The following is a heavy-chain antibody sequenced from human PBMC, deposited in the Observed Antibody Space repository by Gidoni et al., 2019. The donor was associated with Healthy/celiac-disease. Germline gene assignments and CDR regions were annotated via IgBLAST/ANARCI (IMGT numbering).Heavy chain of an antibody. CDR1: GFTFSSYG. CDR3: ARDRGGRGYSGYEVDY. D-gene: IGHD5-12*01. V-gene: IGHV3-33*01. J-gene: IGHJ4*02. CDR2: IWYDGSNK. Sequence: QVQLVESGGGVVQPGRSLRLSCAASGFTFSSYGMHWVRQAPGKGLEWVAVIWYDGSNKYYADSVKGRFTISRDNSKNTLYLQMNSLRAEDTAVYYCARDRGGRGYSGYEVDYWGQGTLVTVSS.